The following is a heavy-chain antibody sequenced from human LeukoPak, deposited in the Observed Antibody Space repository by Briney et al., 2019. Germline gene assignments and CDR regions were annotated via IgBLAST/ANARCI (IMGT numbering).Heavy chain of an antibody. CDR2: LYHSGDT. D-gene: IGHD1-14*01. Sequence: SETLSLTCSVSGASTSNYYWNWIRQPPGKGLEWIGILYHSGDTKYNPSLKSRVSISVDRSKNQFSLNLASVTAADTAVYYCAKKAGGAFDVWGQGKLVIV. V-gene: IGHV4-59*08. CDR3: AKKAGGAFDV. CDR1: GASTSNYY. J-gene: IGHJ3*01.